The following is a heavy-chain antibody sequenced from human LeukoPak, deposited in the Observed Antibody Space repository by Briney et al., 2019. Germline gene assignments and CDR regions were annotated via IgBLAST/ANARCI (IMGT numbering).Heavy chain of an antibody. J-gene: IGHJ5*02. Sequence: GGSLRLSCAASGFTFSSYAMSWVRQAPGKGLEWVSAISGSGGSTYYADSVKGRFTISRDNSKNTLYLQMNSLRAEDTAVYYCAKRPFWSGFIDWFDPWGQGTLVTVSS. CDR3: AKRPFWSGFIDWFDP. V-gene: IGHV3-23*01. CDR2: ISGSGGST. D-gene: IGHD3-3*01. CDR1: GFTFSSYA.